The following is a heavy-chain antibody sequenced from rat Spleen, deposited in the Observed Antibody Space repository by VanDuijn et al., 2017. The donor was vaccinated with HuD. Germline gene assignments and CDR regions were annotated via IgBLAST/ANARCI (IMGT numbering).Heavy chain of an antibody. CDR1: GFTFSFYG. CDR3: TSMIYYYVSGGWYFDF. Sequence: EVQLVESGGGLVQPGRSLKLSCTASGFTFSFYGMAWVRQAPTKGLEWVATISYDGSDTYYRDSVKGRFTISRDNAKSTLYLQMASLRSEDTATYYCTSMIYYYVSGGWYFDFWGPGTMVTVSS. J-gene: IGHJ1*01. V-gene: IGHV5-29*01. D-gene: IGHD1-12*01. CDR2: ISYDGSDT.